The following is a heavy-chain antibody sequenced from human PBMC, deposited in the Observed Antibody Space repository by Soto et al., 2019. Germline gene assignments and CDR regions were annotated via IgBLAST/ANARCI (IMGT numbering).Heavy chain of an antibody. D-gene: IGHD5-18*01. V-gene: IGHV1-69*01. Sequence: QVQLVQSGAEVKKPGSSVTVSCKTSGGTFSKDAINWVRQAPGQGLEWMGLLIPVFGSPIYAQKFQGRIRRTADESTSTAVRDLSSLRSEDTAVYYCTRVLGYTFEPGKTRYYAMDVWGQGTTVSVSS. CDR3: TRVLGYTFEPGKTRYYAMDV. CDR1: GGTFSKDA. CDR2: LIPVFGSP. J-gene: IGHJ6*02.